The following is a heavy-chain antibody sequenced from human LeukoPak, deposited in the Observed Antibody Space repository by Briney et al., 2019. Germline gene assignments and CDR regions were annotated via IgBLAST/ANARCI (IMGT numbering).Heavy chain of an antibody. CDR1: GGSISSYY. Sequence: SETLSLTCTVSGGSISSYYWSWIRQPPGKGLEWIGNIYYSGSTNYNPSLKSRVTISVDTSKNQFSLKLSSVTAADTAVYYCARSWGYYDILTGYYRTGGIFDYWGQGTLVTVSS. CDR2: IYYSGST. CDR3: ARSWGYYDILTGYYRTGGIFDY. V-gene: IGHV4-59*08. D-gene: IGHD3-9*01. J-gene: IGHJ4*02.